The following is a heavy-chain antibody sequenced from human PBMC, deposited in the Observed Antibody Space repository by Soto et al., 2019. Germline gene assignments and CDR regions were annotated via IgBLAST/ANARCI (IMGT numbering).Heavy chain of an antibody. D-gene: IGHD6-13*01. CDR3: ARDPPPHSSSWYGFDP. CDR2: ISAYNGNT. J-gene: IGHJ5*02. CDR1: GYTFTSYG. Sequence: QVQLVQSGAEVKKPGASVKVSCKASGYTFTSYGISWVRQAPGQGLEWMGWISAYNGNTNYAQKLQGRVTMTTDTSTSTADMELRSLRSGDTAVYYCARDPPPHSSSWYGFDPWGQGTLVTVSS. V-gene: IGHV1-18*01.